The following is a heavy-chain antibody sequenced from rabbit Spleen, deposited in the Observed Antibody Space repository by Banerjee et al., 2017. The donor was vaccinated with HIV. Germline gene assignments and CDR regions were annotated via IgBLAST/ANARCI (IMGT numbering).Heavy chain of an antibody. CDR1: GLDFSNSYW. V-gene: IGHV1S45*01. D-gene: IGHD1-1*01. J-gene: IGHJ6*01. Sequence: QEQLEESGGDLVQPEGSLTLTCKASGLDFSNSYWICWVRQAPGKGLEWIACINAVTGKAVYASWAKGRFTFSKTSSTTVTLQMTSLTAADTATYFCARDTSSSFSSYGMDLWGQGTLVTVS. CDR3: ARDTSSSFSSYGMDL. CDR2: INAVTGKA.